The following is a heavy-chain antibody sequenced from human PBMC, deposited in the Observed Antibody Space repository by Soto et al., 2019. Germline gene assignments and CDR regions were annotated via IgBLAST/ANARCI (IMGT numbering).Heavy chain of an antibody. CDR2: IYYSGST. V-gene: IGHV4-30-4*01. D-gene: IGHD6-6*01. J-gene: IGHJ4*02. CDR1: GGSISSGDYY. CDR3: AREVEAARPDY. Sequence: SETLSLTCTVSGGSISSGDYYWSWIRQPPGRGLEWIGYIYYSGSTYYNPSLKSRVTISVDTSKNQFSLKLSSVTAADTAVYYCAREVEAARPDYWGQGTLVTVSS.